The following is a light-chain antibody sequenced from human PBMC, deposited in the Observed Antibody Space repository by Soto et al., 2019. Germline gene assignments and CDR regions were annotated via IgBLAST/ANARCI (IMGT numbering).Light chain of an antibody. Sequence: EIVMTQSPATQSVSPGERATLSCRASQSVSSNLAWYQQKPGQAPRLLIYGASTRATGIPDRFSGSGSGTEFTLSISSLQSEDFAVYYCQQYNNWPRTLGQGTKVDIK. CDR3: QQYNNWPRT. CDR1: QSVSSN. CDR2: GAS. J-gene: IGKJ1*01. V-gene: IGKV3-15*01.